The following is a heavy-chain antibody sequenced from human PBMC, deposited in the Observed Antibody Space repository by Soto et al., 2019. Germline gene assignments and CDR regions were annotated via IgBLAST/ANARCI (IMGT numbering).Heavy chain of an antibody. D-gene: IGHD5-12*01. CDR3: ARSLMVSPIEGWLDP. CDR2: ITPILGTI. CDR1: GGTFSNYI. J-gene: IGHJ5*02. V-gene: IGHV1-69*08. Sequence: QVQLVQSGAEVKKPGSSVKVSCKVSGGTFSNYIITWVRQAPGQGLEWMGRITPILGTIKYTQTFRGRITFTADTSTNTAYMELSSLRSADTAVYYCARSLMVSPIEGWLDPWGQGTLVTVSS.